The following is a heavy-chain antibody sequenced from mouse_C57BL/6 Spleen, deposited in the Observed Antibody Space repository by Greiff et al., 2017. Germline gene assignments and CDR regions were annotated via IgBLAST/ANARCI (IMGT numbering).Heavy chain of an antibody. V-gene: IGHV2-5*01. CDR2: IWRGGST. Sequence: QVKLKQSGPGLVQPSQRLSITCTVSGFSLTSYGVHWVRQSPGKGLEWLGVIWRGGSTDYNPAFMSRLGITKDNSKSQVFFIMNILQADDTAIYYCAKVGLRLGFAYGCQGTLVTVSA. CDR3: AKVGLRLGFAY. CDR1: GFSLTSYG. J-gene: IGHJ3*01. D-gene: IGHD2-4*01.